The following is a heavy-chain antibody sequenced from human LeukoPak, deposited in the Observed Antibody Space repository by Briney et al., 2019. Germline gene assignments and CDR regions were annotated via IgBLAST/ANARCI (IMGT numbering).Heavy chain of an antibody. Sequence: GGSLRLSCAASGFTFSSNTMNWVRQAPGKGLGWVSSIGSSSSYMKYADSVRGRFTISRDNAKNSLYLQMNSLRAEDTAVYYCASEDYYDSSAYYYRNFQHWGQGTLVTVSS. CDR1: GFTFSSNT. V-gene: IGHV3-21*01. CDR2: IGSSSSYM. D-gene: IGHD3-22*01. CDR3: ASEDYYDSSAYYYRNFQH. J-gene: IGHJ1*01.